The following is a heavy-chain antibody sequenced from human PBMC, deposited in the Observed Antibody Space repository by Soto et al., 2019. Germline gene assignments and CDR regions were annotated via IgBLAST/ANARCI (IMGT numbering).Heavy chain of an antibody. D-gene: IGHD3-10*01. CDR3: ARQGFGPLHGLVDV. CDR2: VHHSWDS. V-gene: IGHV4-59*08. CDR1: GGSISSYY. Sequence: QVQLQESGPGLVKPSETLSLSCTVSGGSISSYYWSWFRQSPGKRMEWIGYVHHSWDSSYTPSLQSRVAISLDTSKSQFSLKVTSVTATDTAVYYCARQGFGPLHGLVDVWGQGTTVTVSS. J-gene: IGHJ6*02.